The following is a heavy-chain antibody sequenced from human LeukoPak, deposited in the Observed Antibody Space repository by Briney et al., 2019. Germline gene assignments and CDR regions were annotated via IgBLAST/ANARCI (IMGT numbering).Heavy chain of an antibody. D-gene: IGHD3-10*01. CDR1: GGSFSGYY. CDR2: INHSGSN. J-gene: IGHJ6*02. Sequence: SETLSLTCAVYGGSFSGYYWSWIRQPPGKGLEWIGEINHSGSNNYNPSLKSRVTISVDTSKNQFSLKLSSVTAADTAVYYCARGNVVRGVIIPRYYYGMDVWGQGTTVTVSS. V-gene: IGHV4-34*01. CDR3: ARGNVVRGVIIPRYYYGMDV.